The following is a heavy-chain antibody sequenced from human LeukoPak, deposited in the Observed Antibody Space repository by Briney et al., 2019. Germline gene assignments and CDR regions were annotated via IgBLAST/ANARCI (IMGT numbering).Heavy chain of an antibody. CDR1: GFIFSRYA. D-gene: IGHD1-26*01. CDR2: ISSDGDST. CDR3: ARGGSYGI. Sequence: PGGSLRLSCAASGFIFSRYAMSWIRQAPGKGLEWLSYISSDGDSTYYADSVEGRFTISRDNARNSLYLQMNSLRVEDTAVYYCARGGSYGIWGQGTLVTVSS. V-gene: IGHV3-11*01. J-gene: IGHJ4*02.